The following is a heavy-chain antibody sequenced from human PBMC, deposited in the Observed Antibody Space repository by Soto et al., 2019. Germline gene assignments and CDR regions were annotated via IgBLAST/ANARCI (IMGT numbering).Heavy chain of an antibody. J-gene: IGHJ4*01. D-gene: IGHD3-22*01. Sequence: GSLRLSCAASGFTFSSYAMSWVRQAPGKGLEWVSAISGSGVSTYYADSVKGRFTISRDNSKNTLYLQMNSLRAEDTAVYYCAKSPGMYYYDSSGYYHYHYWGHGTLVTVPS. CDR1: GFTFSSYA. V-gene: IGHV3-23*01. CDR3: AKSPGMYYYDSSGYYHYHY. CDR2: ISGSGVST.